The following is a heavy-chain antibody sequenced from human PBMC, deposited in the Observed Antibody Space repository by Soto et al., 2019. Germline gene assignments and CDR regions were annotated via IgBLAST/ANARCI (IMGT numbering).Heavy chain of an antibody. J-gene: IGHJ4*02. D-gene: IGHD6-19*01. V-gene: IGHV3-48*02. CDR2: ITTVSSSM. CDR1: GFSFSSYA. CDR3: ATAYSGGRKFDN. Sequence: DVQLVESGGGLVQPGGSLRLSCAASGFSFSSYAMMWVRQAPGEGLEWLSYITTVSSSMYYADSVKGRFTISRDNAKNMLYLQMNSLRDEDTAVYYCATAYSGGRKFDNWGRGALVTVSS.